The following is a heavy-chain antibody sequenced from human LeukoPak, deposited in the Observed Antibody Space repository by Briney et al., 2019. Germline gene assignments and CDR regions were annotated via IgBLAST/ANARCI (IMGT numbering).Heavy chain of an antibody. CDR3: ATTTYGGNSGTFDI. CDR2: IYYNGRTT. Sequence: SGTLSLTCTVSGGSMSSYYWSWIRQSPGKGLEWIGYIYYNGRTTNYNPSLKSRVTMSVDTSKNQFSLKLSSVTAADTAVYYCATTTYGGNSGTFDIWGQGTMVTVFS. V-gene: IGHV4-59*01. D-gene: IGHD4-23*01. J-gene: IGHJ3*02. CDR1: GGSMSSYY.